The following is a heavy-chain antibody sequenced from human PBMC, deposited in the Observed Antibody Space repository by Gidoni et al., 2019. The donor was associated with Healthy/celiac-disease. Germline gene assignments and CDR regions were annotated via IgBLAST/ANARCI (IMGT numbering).Heavy chain of an antibody. CDR2: ISYDGSNK. J-gene: IGHJ4*02. V-gene: IGHV3-30*18. CDR1: GFTFSSYG. D-gene: IGHD6-19*01. Sequence: QVQLVESGGGVVQPGRSLRLSCAASGFTFSSYGMHWVRQAPGKGLEWVAVISYDGSNKYYADSVKGRFTISRDNSKNTLYLQMNSLRAEDTAVYYCAKDSSGEGNLDYWGQGTLVTVSS. CDR3: AKDSSGEGNLDY.